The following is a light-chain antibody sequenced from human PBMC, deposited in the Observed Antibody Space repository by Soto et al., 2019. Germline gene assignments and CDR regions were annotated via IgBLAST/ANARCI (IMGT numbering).Light chain of an antibody. CDR2: AAS. V-gene: IGKV3-20*01. CDR1: QSVADNY. J-gene: IGKJ5*01. Sequence: EIVLTQSPGTLSLSPGDRATLSCKASQSVADNYLAWYQQKPGQAPRLLIYAASRRAIGIPDTFSGSGSGTDFTLTITRLEPEDFALYYCQHYGRSPITFGQGTRLEIK. CDR3: QHYGRSPIT.